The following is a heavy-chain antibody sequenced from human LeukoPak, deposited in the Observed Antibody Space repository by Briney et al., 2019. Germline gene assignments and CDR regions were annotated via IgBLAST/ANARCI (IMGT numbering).Heavy chain of an antibody. J-gene: IGHJ5*02. CDR2: IYHSGST. V-gene: IGHV4-38-2*01. CDR1: GYSISSGYY. CDR3: ARVDYEAYNRFDP. Sequence: SETLSLTCAVSGYSISSGYYWGWIRQPPGKXXXXIGSIYHSGSTYYNPSLKSRVTISVDTSKNQFSLKLSSVTAADTAVYYCARVDYEAYNRFDPWGQGTLVTVSS. D-gene: IGHD4-17*01.